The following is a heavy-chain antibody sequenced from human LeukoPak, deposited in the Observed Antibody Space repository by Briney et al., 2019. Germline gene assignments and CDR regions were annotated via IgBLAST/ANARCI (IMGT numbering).Heavy chain of an antibody. V-gene: IGHV3-9*01. CDR3: AKEGMDTMIVVVIREFDY. Sequence: PGGSLRLSCAASGFTFDDYAMHWVRQAPGRGLEWVSGISWNSGSIGYADSVKGRFTTSRDNSKNTLYLQMNSLRAEDTAVYYCAKEGMDTMIVVVIREFDYWGQGTLVTVSS. J-gene: IGHJ4*02. CDR2: ISWNSGSI. CDR1: GFTFDDYA. D-gene: IGHD3-22*01.